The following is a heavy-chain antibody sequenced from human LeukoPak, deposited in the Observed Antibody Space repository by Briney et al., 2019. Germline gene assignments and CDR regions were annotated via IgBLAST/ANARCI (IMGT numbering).Heavy chain of an antibody. CDR2: MNPNSGNT. CDR1: GYTFTSYV. Sequence: SSVKVSCKASGYTFTSYVINWVRQATGQGLEWMGWMNPNSGNTGYAQKFQGRVTMTRNTSISTAYMELSSLRSEDTAVYYCARNPTVTTRRPRTSWFDPWGQGTLVTVSS. J-gene: IGHJ5*02. V-gene: IGHV1-8*01. CDR3: ARNPTVTTRRPRTSWFDP. D-gene: IGHD4-17*01.